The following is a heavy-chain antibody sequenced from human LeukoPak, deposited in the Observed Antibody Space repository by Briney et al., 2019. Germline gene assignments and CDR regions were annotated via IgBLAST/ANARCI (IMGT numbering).Heavy chain of an antibody. CDR1: GFTVTGNY. V-gene: IGHV3-53*04. D-gene: IGHD6-19*01. CDR2: LYTDGST. CDR3: ARASYTSGWRGALDI. Sequence: PGGSLRLSCAASGFTVTGNYMSWVRQAPGKGLEWVSDLYTDGSTFYADSVKGRFTISRHNSKNTLYLQMNSLRAEDTAIYYCARASYTSGWRGALDIWGQGTMVTVSS. J-gene: IGHJ3*02.